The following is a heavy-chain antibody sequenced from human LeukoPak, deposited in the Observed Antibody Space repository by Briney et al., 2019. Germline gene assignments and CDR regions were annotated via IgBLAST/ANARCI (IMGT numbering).Heavy chain of an antibody. D-gene: IGHD2-21*02. J-gene: IGHJ4*02. V-gene: IGHV4-59*01. CDR3: ARVAAYCGGDCYSHFDY. Sequence: SETLSLTCTVSGGSISSYYWSWIRQPPGKGLEWIGYIYYSGSTNYNPSPKSRVTISVDTSKNQFSLKLSSVTAADTAVYYCARVAAYCGGDCYSHFDYWGQGTLVTVSS. CDR2: IYYSGST. CDR1: GGSISSYY.